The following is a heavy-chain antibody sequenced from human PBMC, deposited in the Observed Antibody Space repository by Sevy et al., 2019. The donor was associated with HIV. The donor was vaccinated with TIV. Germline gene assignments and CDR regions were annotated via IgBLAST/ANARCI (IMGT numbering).Heavy chain of an antibody. CDR1: GFTFSSYS. J-gene: IGHJ6*02. CDR2: ISSSSSYI. CDR3: ARDLLVAATDYYYYGMDV. V-gene: IGHV3-21*01. Sequence: GGSLRLSCAASGFTFSSYSMNWVRQAPGKGLEWVSSISSSSSYIYYAHSVKGRFTISRDNAKNSLYLQMNSLRAEDTAVYYCARDLLVAATDYYYYGMDVWGQGTTVTVSS. D-gene: IGHD2-15*01.